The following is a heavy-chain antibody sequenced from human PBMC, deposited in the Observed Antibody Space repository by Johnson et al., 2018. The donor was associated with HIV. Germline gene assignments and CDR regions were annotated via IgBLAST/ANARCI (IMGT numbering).Heavy chain of an antibody. J-gene: IGHJ3*02. CDR2: IRYDGKDK. CDR3: AKSSSATYYGDAFDM. D-gene: IGHD3-10*01. V-gene: IGHV3-30*02. CDR1: GFTFSTYG. Sequence: QVYLVESGGGVVQPGGSLRLSCAASGFTFSTYGIHWVRQAPGKGLEWVSFIRYDGKDKYYADFVKGRFTISRDNSKKTLSLQMNSLRPEDTAVYYCAKSSSATYYGDAFDMWGQGTMVTVSS.